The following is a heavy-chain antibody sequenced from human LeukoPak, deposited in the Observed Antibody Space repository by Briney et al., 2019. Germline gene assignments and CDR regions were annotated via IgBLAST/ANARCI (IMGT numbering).Heavy chain of an antibody. D-gene: IGHD4-17*01. CDR1: GGSISSSNW. J-gene: IGHJ3*02. V-gene: IGHV4-4*02. CDR3: ARHGDPRADAFDI. CDR2: IYHSGST. Sequence: SETLSLTCAVSGGSISSSNWWSWVRQPPGKGLEWIGEIYHSGSTNYNPSLKSRVTISVDKSKSQFSLKLSSVTAADTAVYYCARHGDPRADAFDIWGQGTMVTVSS.